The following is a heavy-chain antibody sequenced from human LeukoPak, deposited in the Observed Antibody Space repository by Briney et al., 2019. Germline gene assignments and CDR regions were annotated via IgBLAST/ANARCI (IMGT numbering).Heavy chain of an antibody. CDR1: GGSISSSSYY. Sequence: SETLSLTCTVSGGSISSSSYYWGWVRQPPGKGLEWIGSIYYSGSTYDSPSLTSRVTISVDTSNNHFSLKLSSVTAADTAVYYCATNHHHGGRLLWFGETINWFDPWGQGTLVTVSS. D-gene: IGHD3-10*01. J-gene: IGHJ5*02. CDR3: ATNHHHGGRLLWFGETINWFDP. CDR2: IYYSGST. V-gene: IGHV4-39*01.